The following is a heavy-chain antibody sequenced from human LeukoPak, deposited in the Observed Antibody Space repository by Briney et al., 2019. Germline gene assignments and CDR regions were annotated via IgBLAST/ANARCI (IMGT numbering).Heavy chain of an antibody. CDR2: ISYDGSNK. CDR1: GFTFSSYA. D-gene: IGHD3-10*01. CDR3: ARYGSGSYYTSRSYYYMDV. V-gene: IGHV3-30*04. Sequence: GRSLRLSCAASGFTFSSYAMHWVRQAPGKGLEWVAVISYDGSNKYYADSVKGRFTISRDNSKNTLHLQMNSLRAEDTAVYYCARYGSGSYYTSRSYYYMDVWGKGTTVTVSS. J-gene: IGHJ6*03.